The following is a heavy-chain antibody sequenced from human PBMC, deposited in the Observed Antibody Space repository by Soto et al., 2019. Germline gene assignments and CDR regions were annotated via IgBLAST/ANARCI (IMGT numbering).Heavy chain of an antibody. CDR1: GFSFSDYW. CDR3: ARGIKNYYGVDV. Sequence: EVQLVESGGGLVQPGGSLRLSCAASGFSFSDYWMHWVRQAPGKGLVWVSRIKGDGSTTSYADSVKGRFTISRDNAKNTVYLQMNGLRAEETAIYYCARGIKNYYGVDVWGQGTTVPVSS. J-gene: IGHJ6*02. D-gene: IGHD2-15*01. V-gene: IGHV3-74*01. CDR2: IKGDGSTT.